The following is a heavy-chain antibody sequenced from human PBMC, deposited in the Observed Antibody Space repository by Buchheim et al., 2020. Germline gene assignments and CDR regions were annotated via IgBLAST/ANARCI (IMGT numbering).Heavy chain of an antibody. Sequence: QVQLVESGGGVVQPGRSLRLSCAASGFTFSSYALHWVRQAPGKGLEWVAVISYDGSNKYYADSVKGRFTISRDNSQNTMYLQMISLIGEDEAVYYCAGDITSPVPYSVIDVWGERTT. CDR1: GFTFSSYA. CDR2: ISYDGSNK. V-gene: IGHV3-30*04. J-gene: IGHJ6*02. CDR3: AGDITSPVPYSVIDV. D-gene: IGHD1-14*01.